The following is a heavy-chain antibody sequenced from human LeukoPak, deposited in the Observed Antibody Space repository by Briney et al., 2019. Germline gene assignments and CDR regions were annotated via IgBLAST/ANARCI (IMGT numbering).Heavy chain of an antibody. J-gene: IGHJ4*02. CDR3: AKSGENYYGTFCCHRGLDY. Sequence: GGSLRLSCAASGFTFSIYAMSWVRQAPGKGLEWVSAIGDTTYYADSVKGRFTISRDNSKNTLYLQMNSLRAEDTAVYYCAKSGENYYGTFCCHRGLDYWGQGTLVTVSS. D-gene: IGHD3-10*01. CDR1: GFTFSIYA. CDR2: IGDTT. V-gene: IGHV3-23*01.